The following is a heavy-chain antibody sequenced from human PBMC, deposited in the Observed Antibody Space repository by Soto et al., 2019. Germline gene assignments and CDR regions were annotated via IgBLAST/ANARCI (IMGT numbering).Heavy chain of an antibody. D-gene: IGHD2-8*01. J-gene: IGHJ4*02. CDR1: GFPFSSCG. V-gene: IGHV3-23*01. CDR2: ISGSDGST. Sequence: PGGSLRLSCAASGFPFSSCGMNWVRQAPGKGLEWVSTISGSDGSTYYADSVKGRFTTSRDNSKNTLYLQMNSLRAEDTAVYYCAKEGLSSLYFFDYWGQGTLVTVSS. CDR3: AKEGLSSLYFFDY.